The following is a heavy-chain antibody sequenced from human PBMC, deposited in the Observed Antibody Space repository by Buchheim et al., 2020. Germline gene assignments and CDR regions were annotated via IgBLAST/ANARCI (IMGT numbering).Heavy chain of an antibody. D-gene: IGHD2-8*02. CDR3: AGATVGGWGKIDY. CDR1: GGSFSGHY. V-gene: IGHV4-59*11. Sequence: QVQLQESGPGPVKPSETLSLTCIVSGGSFSGHYWSWIRPPPGKGLEWLGHIYYTGTTNYNPSLNSRVAISLDRSKNQFSLKVNSVTAVDTAVYYCAGATVGGWGKIDYWGQGTL. CDR2: IYYTGTT. J-gene: IGHJ4*02.